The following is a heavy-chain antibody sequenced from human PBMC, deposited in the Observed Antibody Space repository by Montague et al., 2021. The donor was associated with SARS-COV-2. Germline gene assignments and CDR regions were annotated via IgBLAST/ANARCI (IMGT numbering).Heavy chain of an antibody. Sequence: SETLSLTCTVSGGSMSDHYWTWVRQPPGKGLEWLAYIYYSGGINSNASLKSRVSMSVDTSKNQFSLKLTSVTAADTAVYYCAGAVSVRCGVDWFDSWGQGTLVTVSS. V-gene: IGHV4-59*11. CDR3: AGAVSVRCGVDWFDS. CDR1: GGSMSDHY. CDR2: IYYSGGI. D-gene: IGHD3-10*01. J-gene: IGHJ5*01.